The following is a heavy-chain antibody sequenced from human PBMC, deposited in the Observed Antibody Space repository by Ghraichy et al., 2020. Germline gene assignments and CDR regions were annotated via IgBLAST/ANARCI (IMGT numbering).Heavy chain of an antibody. J-gene: IGHJ4*02. V-gene: IGHV4-30-4*01. Sequence: LSLTCTVSGGSISSGDYYWSWIRQPPGKGLEWIGYIYYSGSTYYNPSLKSRVTISVDTSKNQFSLKLSSVTAADTAVYYCARTPYYDILTGYMPANFNYWGQGTLVTVSS. D-gene: IGHD3-9*01. CDR2: IYYSGST. CDR3: ARTPYYDILTGYMPANFNY. CDR1: GGSISSGDYY.